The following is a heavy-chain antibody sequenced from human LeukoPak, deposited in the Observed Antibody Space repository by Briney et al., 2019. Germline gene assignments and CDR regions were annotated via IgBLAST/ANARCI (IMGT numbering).Heavy chain of an antibody. V-gene: IGHV4-30-2*01. J-gene: IGHJ4*02. Sequence: PSETLSLTCAVSGGSISSGGYSWSWIRQPPGKGLEWIGYIYHSGSTYYNPSLKSRVTISVDRSKNQFSLKLSSVTAADTAVYYCARWYNYDSSGYESWGQGTLVTVSS. D-gene: IGHD3-22*01. CDR1: GGSISSGGYS. CDR2: IYHSGST. CDR3: ARWYNYDSSGYES.